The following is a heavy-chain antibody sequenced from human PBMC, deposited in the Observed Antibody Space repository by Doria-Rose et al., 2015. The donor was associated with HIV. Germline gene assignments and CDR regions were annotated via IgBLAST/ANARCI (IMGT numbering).Heavy chain of an antibody. J-gene: IGHJ4*02. D-gene: IGHD2-21*02. CDR1: GYTFTIYD. CDR3: AGSLGGHGDCVAGY. CDR2: MNPYSGDT. V-gene: IGHV1-8*01. Sequence: QVQLVQSGAEVRKPGASVKVSCKASGYTFTIYDINWVRQATGQGLEWMGWMNPYSGDTGYAQKFQGRVTMTRNTPISTAYMEPGSLRSEVAAVYDGAGSLGGHGDCVAGYWGEGTLVTVSS.